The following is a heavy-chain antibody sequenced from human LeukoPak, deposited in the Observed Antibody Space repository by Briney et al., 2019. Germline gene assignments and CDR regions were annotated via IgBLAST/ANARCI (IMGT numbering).Heavy chain of an antibody. V-gene: IGHV7-4-1*02. CDR2: INTKTGNP. CDR3: ARDSGGYNYVALASDY. J-gene: IGHJ4*02. Sequence: ASVKVSCKASEYTFTSYSLNWVRQAPGQGLEWMGWINTKTGNPAYAQGFTGRFVFSLDTSVSTAYLQISSLKAEDTAVYYCARDSGGYNYVALASDYWGQGTLVTVSS. D-gene: IGHD5-24*01. CDR1: EYTFTSYS.